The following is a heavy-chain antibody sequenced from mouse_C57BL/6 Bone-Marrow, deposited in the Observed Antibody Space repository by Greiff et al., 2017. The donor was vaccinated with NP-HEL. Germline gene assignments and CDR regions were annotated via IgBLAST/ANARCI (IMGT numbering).Heavy chain of an antibody. Sequence: DVMLVESGGGLVKPGGSLKLSCAASGFTFSDYGMHWVRQAPEKGLEWVAYISSGSSTIYYADTVKGRFTISRDNAKNTLFLQMTSLRSEDTAMYYCSMGGYYYGSSFYYYAMDYWGQGTSVTVSS. CDR1: GFTFSDYG. D-gene: IGHD1-1*01. V-gene: IGHV5-17*01. CDR3: SMGGYYYGSSFYYYAMDY. CDR2: ISSGSSTI. J-gene: IGHJ4*01.